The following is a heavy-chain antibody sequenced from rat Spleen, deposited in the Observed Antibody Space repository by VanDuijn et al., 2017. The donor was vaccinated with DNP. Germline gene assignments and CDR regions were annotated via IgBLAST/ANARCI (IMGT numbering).Heavy chain of an antibody. V-gene: IGHV5-7*01. D-gene: IGHD4-2*01. CDR1: GFNFNDYW. Sequence: EVKLVESGGGLVQPGRSLKLSCAASGFNFNDYWMGWVRQAPRKGLEWVATISTSGTSTYYPDSVRGRFTISRDNAKSSLYLQMSSLKSEDTATYYCARWSDYFDYWGQGVMVTVSS. CDR2: ISTSGTST. CDR3: ARWSDYFDY. J-gene: IGHJ2*01.